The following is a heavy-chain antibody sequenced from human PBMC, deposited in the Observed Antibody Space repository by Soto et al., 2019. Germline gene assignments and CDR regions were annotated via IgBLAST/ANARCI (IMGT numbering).Heavy chain of an antibody. J-gene: IGHJ4*02. Sequence: GGSLRLSCAASGFTFSSYTMSWVRQAPGKGLEWVSTISGSGSSTYSADSVKGRSTISRDNSKNTLYLQMNSLRVEDTAIYYCAKAWGIDYWGQGTRVTVSS. D-gene: IGHD7-27*01. V-gene: IGHV3-23*01. CDR2: ISGSGSST. CDR1: GFTFSSYT. CDR3: AKAWGIDY.